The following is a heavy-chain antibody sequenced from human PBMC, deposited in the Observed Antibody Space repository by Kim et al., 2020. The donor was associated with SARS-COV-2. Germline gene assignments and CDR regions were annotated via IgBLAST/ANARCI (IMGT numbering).Heavy chain of an antibody. Sequence: GGSLRLSCAASGFSFSTYAMSWVRQAPGKGLEWVSIISDSGGSAYYADSVKGRFTISRDTSKNTLYLQMNSLRADDTALYYCVKDQAGYSGTFFDYWGQG. CDR2: ISDSGGSA. CDR3: VKDQAGYSGTFFDY. D-gene: IGHD3-10*01. J-gene: IGHJ4*02. V-gene: IGHV3-23*01. CDR1: GFSFSTYA.